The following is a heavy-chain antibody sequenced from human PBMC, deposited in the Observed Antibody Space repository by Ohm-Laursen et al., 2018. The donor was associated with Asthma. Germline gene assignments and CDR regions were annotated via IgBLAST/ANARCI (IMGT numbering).Heavy chain of an antibody. CDR1: GFTFSIYA. D-gene: IGHD1-7*01. CDR2: ISWNSGRI. V-gene: IGHV3-9*01. Sequence: SLRLSCAASGFTFSIYAMSWVRQAPGKGLEWVSGISWNSGRIVYADSVKGRFTISRDNAKNSLDLQMNNMRTEDTALYYCAKSLGITGTTSDFDYWGQGTLVTVSS. J-gene: IGHJ4*02. CDR3: AKSLGITGTTSDFDY.